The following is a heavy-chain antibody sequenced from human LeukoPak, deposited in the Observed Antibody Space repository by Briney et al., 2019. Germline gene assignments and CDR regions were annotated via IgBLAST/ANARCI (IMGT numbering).Heavy chain of an antibody. CDR1: GYTFTGYY. V-gene: IGHV1-2*02. CDR3: AREVAIKYSSTRGGFDP. D-gene: IGHD6-13*01. CDR2: INPNSGGT. Sequence: ASVKVSCKASGYTFTGYYMHWVRQAPGQGLEWMGWINPNSGGTNYAQKFQGRVTMTRDTSISTTYMELSRLRSDDTAVYYCAREVAIKYSSTRGGFDPWGQGTLVTVSS. J-gene: IGHJ5*02.